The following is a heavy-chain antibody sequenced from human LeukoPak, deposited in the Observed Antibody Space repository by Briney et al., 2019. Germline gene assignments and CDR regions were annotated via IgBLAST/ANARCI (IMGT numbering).Heavy chain of an antibody. J-gene: IGHJ4*02. CDR2: IYTDGRT. D-gene: IGHD1-1*01. Sequence: GGSLRLSCAASGFSLSSSYMTWVRQAPGKGLEWVSVIYTDGRTDYSDSVKGRFTVSRDSSENTLYLQMNSLRTVDTAVYYCSADNTWIDYWGQGALVTVSS. CDR1: GFSLSSSY. CDR3: SADNTWIDY. V-gene: IGHV3-53*01.